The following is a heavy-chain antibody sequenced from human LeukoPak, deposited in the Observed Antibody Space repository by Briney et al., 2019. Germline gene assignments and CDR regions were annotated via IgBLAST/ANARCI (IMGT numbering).Heavy chain of an antibody. J-gene: IGHJ6*02. CDR3: ARDFRCGSGCKGMDV. D-gene: IGHD6-19*01. CDR2: IDPSDSYT. V-gene: IGHV5-10-1*04. Sequence: GESLKISCKGSGYSFTTYWISWVRQMPGKGLEWMGGIDPSDSYTNYSPSFQGQVTISADKPISTAYLQWSSLKASDSAMYYCARDFRCGSGCKGMDVWGQGTTVTVSS. CDR1: GYSFTTYW.